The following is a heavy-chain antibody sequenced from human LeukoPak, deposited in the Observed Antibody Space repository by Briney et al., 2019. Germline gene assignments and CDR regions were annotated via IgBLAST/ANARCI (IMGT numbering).Heavy chain of an antibody. J-gene: IGHJ4*02. Sequence: ASVKVSCKASGYTFTSYYMHWVRQAPGQGLEWMGIINPSGGSTSYAQKFQGRVTMTRDTSTSTVYMELSSLRSEDTAVYYCARDLQEWLLKARGGPGVYWGQGTFLTVSS. D-gene: IGHD6-19*01. V-gene: IGHV1-46*01. CDR2: INPSGGST. CDR1: GYTFTSYY. CDR3: ARDLQEWLLKARGGPGVY.